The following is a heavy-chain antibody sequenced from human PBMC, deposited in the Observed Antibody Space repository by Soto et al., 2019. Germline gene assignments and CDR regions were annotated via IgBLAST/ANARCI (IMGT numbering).Heavy chain of an antibody. J-gene: IGHJ4*02. CDR1: GFTFSSYA. Sequence: GGSLRLSCAASGFTFSSYAMHWVRQAPGKGLEWVAVISYDGSNKYYADSVKGRFTISRDNSKNTLYLQMNSLRAEDTAVYYCARDRVFYYDSSGVFDYWGQGTLVTVSS. CDR3: ARDRVFYYDSSGVFDY. D-gene: IGHD3-22*01. V-gene: IGHV3-30-3*01. CDR2: ISYDGSNK.